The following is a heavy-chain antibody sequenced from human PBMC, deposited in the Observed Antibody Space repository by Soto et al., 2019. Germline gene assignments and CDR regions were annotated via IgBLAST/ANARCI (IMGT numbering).Heavy chain of an antibody. CDR3: ERVFSDSSSFFDP. Sequence: QVQLQESGPGLVKPSQTLSLTCTVSGGSISSGGYYWSWIRQHPGKGLEWIGYIYYSGSTYYNPPXAXRXXRSVDTSKNQFALKLSSVPAADTAVYYCERVFSDSSSFFDPWGQGTLVTLSS. D-gene: IGHD6-13*01. CDR2: IYYSGST. CDR1: GGSISSGGYY. J-gene: IGHJ5*02. V-gene: IGHV4-31*03.